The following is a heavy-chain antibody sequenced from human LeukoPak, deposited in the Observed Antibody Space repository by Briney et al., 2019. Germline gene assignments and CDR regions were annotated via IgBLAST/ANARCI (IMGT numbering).Heavy chain of an antibody. CDR3: ARVGYCSTTSCYWRAFDY. J-gene: IGHJ4*02. D-gene: IGHD2-2*01. CDR2: INQDGSEQ. V-gene: IGHV3-7*01. CDR1: GFTFSSYW. Sequence: GGSLRLSCAALGFTFSSYWMSWVRQAPGKGLEWVANINQDGSEQYYVDSVKGRFTISRDNTKNSLYLQMNSLRAEDTAVYYCARVGYCSTTSCYWRAFDYWGQGTLVTVSS.